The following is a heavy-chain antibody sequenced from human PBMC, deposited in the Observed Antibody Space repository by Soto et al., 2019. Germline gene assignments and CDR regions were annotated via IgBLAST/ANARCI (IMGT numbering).Heavy chain of an antibody. D-gene: IGHD5-12*01. Sequence: GSLRLSCAASGFAFSDYYMSWIRQAPGKGLEWVSYISSSGSTIYYADSVKGRFTISRDNAKNSLYLQMNSLRAEDTAVYYCARLRWLQLGDAFDIWGQGTMVTVSS. CDR2: ISSSGSTI. V-gene: IGHV3-11*01. J-gene: IGHJ3*02. CDR3: ARLRWLQLGDAFDI. CDR1: GFAFSDYY.